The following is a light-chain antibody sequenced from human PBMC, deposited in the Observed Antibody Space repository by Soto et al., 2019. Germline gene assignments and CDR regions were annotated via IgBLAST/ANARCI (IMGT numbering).Light chain of an antibody. J-gene: IGKJ1*01. CDR2: VAS. CDR3: QQTYSTPGT. CDR1: LSISTY. V-gene: IGKV1-39*01. Sequence: DIQITQSPSSLSASVGDRVTITCRASLSISTYLNWYQQRPGQAPKLLIYVASTLHGGVPSRFSGSGSGTDFTLTISGLQAGDFATYYCQQTYSTPGTLGQGTKVDIK.